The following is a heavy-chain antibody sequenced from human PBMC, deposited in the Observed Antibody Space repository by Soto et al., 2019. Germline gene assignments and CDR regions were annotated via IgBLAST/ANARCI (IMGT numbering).Heavy chain of an antibody. CDR1: GGSFSGYY. CDR2: INHSGST. CDR3: ARGPSRRRSGYFHYFDY. V-gene: IGHV4-34*01. D-gene: IGHD3-3*01. J-gene: IGHJ4*02. Sequence: QVQLQQWGAGLLKPSETLSLTCAVYGGSFSGYYWSWIRQPPGKGLEWIGEINHSGSTNYNPSLKSRVTISVATSKNQFSLKLSSVTAADTAVYYCARGPSRRRSGYFHYFDYWGQGTLVTVSS.